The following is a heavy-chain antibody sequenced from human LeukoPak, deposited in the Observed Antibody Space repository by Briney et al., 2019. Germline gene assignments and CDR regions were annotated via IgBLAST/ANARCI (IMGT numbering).Heavy chain of an antibody. D-gene: IGHD3-22*01. CDR1: GYSFTSYW. CDR2: VYPGDSDT. V-gene: IGHV5-51*01. J-gene: IGHJ3*02. Sequence: GESLKISCKGSGYSFTSYWIGWVRQMPGKGLEWMGIVYPGDSDTRYSPSFQGQVTISADKSISTAYLQWSSLKASDTAMYYCARHYYDISGFPDAFDIWGQGTMVTVSS. CDR3: ARHYYDISGFPDAFDI.